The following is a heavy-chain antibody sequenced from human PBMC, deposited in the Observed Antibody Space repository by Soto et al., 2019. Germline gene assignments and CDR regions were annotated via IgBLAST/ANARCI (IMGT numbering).Heavy chain of an antibody. CDR2: IYPGDSDT. Sequence: GESLKISCKGSGYSFTSYWIGWVRQMPGKGLEWMGIIYPGDSDTRYSPSFQGQVTISADKSISTAYLQRSSLKASDTAMYYCALTFYYDSSGSQYNWFDPWGQGTLVTVSS. D-gene: IGHD3-22*01. CDR3: ALTFYYDSSGSQYNWFDP. J-gene: IGHJ5*02. V-gene: IGHV5-51*01. CDR1: GYSFTSYW.